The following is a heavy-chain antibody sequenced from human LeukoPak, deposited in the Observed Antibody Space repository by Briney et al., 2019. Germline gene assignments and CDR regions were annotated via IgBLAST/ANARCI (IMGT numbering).Heavy chain of an antibody. J-gene: IGHJ6*02. CDR1: GFTFSSYW. CDR2: IKQDGSAS. Sequence: GGSLRLSCAASGFTFSSYWMSWVRQAPGKGLEWVANIKQDGSASFYADSVKGRFTISRDNAKNSLHLQMSSLRVEDTASYYCARGMSLADWGQGTTVTVSS. CDR3: ARGMSLAD. V-gene: IGHV3-7*01.